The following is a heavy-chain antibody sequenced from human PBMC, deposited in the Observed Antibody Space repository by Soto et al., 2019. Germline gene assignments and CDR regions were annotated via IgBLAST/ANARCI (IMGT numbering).Heavy chain of an antibody. J-gene: IGHJ4*02. V-gene: IGHV1-69*01. CDR2: IIPIFGTA. Sequence: QVQLVQSGAEVKKPGSSVKVSCKASGGTFSSYAISWVRQAPGQGLEWMGGIIPIFGTANYAQKFQGRVTITADDSASTDYMELSRMRSEDTAVYYCARVPNYDTLAGGYFDYWGQGTLVTVSS. CDR1: GGTFSSYA. CDR3: ARVPNYDTLAGGYFDY. D-gene: IGHD3-9*01.